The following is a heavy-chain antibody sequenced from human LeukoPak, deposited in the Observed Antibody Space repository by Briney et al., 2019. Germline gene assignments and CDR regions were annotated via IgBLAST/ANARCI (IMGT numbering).Heavy chain of an antibody. CDR1: GLTFSTYR. D-gene: IGHD3-9*01. Sequence: GGSLRLSCAASGLTFSTYRMNWVRQAPGKGLEWVSYISSSGSYKYYADSVKGRFTVSRDNAKNSLYLQMNSLRAEDTAVYYCARDYDILTGYSRFDYWGQGTLVTVSS. J-gene: IGHJ4*02. V-gene: IGHV3-21*01. CDR3: ARDYDILTGYSRFDY. CDR2: ISSSGSYK.